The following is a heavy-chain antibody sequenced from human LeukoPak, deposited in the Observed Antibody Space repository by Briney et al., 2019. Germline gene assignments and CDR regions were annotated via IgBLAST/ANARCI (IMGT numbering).Heavy chain of an antibody. V-gene: IGHV5-51*01. CDR1: GSSFTTYW. Sequence: GESLKISCKGSGSSFTTYWIGWVRQMPGKGLEWMGIIYPGDSDTRYNPSFQGQVTISADKSISTAYLQWSSLKASDTAMYYCARIQNTDYDFWSGYHAFDIWGQGTMVTVSS. CDR2: IYPGDSDT. CDR3: ARIQNTDYDFWSGYHAFDI. D-gene: IGHD3-3*01. J-gene: IGHJ3*02.